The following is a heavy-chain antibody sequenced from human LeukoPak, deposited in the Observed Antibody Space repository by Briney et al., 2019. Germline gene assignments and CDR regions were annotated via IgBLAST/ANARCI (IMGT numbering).Heavy chain of an antibody. Sequence: PSETLSLTCAVYGGSFRGYYWSWIRQPPGKGLEWIGEINHSGSTNYNPSLKSRVTISVDTSKNQFSLKLSSVTAADTAVYYCANMVRGVMFAFDIWGQGTMVTVSS. V-gene: IGHV4-34*01. CDR3: ANMVRGVMFAFDI. J-gene: IGHJ3*02. D-gene: IGHD3-10*01. CDR2: INHSGST. CDR1: GGSFRGYY.